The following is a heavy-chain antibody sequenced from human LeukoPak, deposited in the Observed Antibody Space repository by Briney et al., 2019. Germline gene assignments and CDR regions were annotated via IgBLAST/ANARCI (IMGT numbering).Heavy chain of an antibody. Sequence: GRSLRLSCAASGFTFSSYGMHWVRQAPGKGLEWVAVIWYDGSNKYYADSVKGRFTISRDSAKNSLYLQMNSLRDEDTAVYYCAREGYPYWGQGTLVTVSS. V-gene: IGHV3-33*01. D-gene: IGHD6-13*01. CDR1: GFTFSSYG. CDR3: AREGYPY. CDR2: IWYDGSNK. J-gene: IGHJ4*02.